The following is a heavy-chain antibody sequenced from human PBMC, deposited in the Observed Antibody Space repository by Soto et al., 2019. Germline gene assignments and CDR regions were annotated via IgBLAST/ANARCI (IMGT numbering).Heavy chain of an antibody. CDR1: GGSISSSSHY. D-gene: IGHD3-16*01. J-gene: IGHJ4*02. V-gene: IGHV4-39*07. Sequence: SETLSLTCTVSGGSISSSSHYWGWIRQPPGKGLEWIGTIYYSGSTYSNPSLKSRVTISVDTSKNQFSLKLSSVTAADTAVYYCARRYGGNFDYWGQGTLVTVSS. CDR2: IYYSGST. CDR3: ARRYGGNFDY.